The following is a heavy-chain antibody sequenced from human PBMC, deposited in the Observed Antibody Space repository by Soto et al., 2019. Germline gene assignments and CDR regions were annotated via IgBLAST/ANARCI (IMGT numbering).Heavy chain of an antibody. J-gene: IGHJ5*02. Sequence: PSETLSLTCTVSGGAINSYYWTWIRQPAGKGLEWIGRIYISGSTKYNPSLQSRVTMSLXXXKXXXXLRXTSVXAADTAVYYCARGQRFSDWFDPWGQGTLVTVS. CDR1: GGAINSYY. D-gene: IGHD3-3*01. V-gene: IGHV4-4*07. CDR3: ARGQRFSDWFDP. CDR2: IYISGST.